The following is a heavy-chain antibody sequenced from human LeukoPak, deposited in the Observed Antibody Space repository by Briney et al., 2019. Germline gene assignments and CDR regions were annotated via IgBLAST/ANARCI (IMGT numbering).Heavy chain of an antibody. J-gene: IGHJ5*02. Sequence: SETLSLTCTVSGGSISSSVYYWGWIRQPPGKGLEWIGEINHSGSTNYNPSLKSRVTISVDTSKNQFSLKLSSVTAADTAVYYCARHGDGYLNWFDPWGQGTLVTVSS. CDR1: GGSISSSVYY. CDR2: INHSGST. V-gene: IGHV4-39*01. D-gene: IGHD5-18*01. CDR3: ARHGDGYLNWFDP.